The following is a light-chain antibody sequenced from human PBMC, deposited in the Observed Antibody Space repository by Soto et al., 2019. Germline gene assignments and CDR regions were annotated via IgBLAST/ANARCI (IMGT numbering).Light chain of an antibody. V-gene: IGKV3-20*01. CDR1: QSVNSN. J-gene: IGKJ1*01. CDR2: GAS. Sequence: DIVLTQSPGTLSLSPGERAALSCRASQSVNSNLAWYQQKPGQAPRLLIYGASTRATGIPARFSGSESGTEFTLTISRLEPEDFAVYFCQQYGDLPWTFGQGTKVDI. CDR3: QQYGDLPWT.